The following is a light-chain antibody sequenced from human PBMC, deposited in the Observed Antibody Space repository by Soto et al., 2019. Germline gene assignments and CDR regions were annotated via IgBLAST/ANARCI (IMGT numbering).Light chain of an antibody. J-gene: IGKJ1*01. CDR3: QQYGTSRTWT. CDR2: DAD. V-gene: IGKV3-20*01. Sequence: DTVLTQSPGTLSLSPGETATLTCSASHSVSSTFLAWYQQKPGQAPTLLIYDADTRATGIPDRFSGSGFGTHFTLTISSLEPEDFAVYYCQQYGTSRTWTFGQGTKVDIK. CDR1: HSVSSTF.